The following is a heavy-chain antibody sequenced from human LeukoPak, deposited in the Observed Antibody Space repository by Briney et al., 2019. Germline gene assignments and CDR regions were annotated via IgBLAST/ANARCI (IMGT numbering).Heavy chain of an antibody. CDR2: IRYDGSNK. V-gene: IGHV3-30*02. CDR1: GFTFSSYG. CDR3: ARDSGGSSWYFGY. J-gene: IGHJ4*02. Sequence: GGSLRLSCAASGFTFSSYGMHWVRQAPGKGLEWVAFIRYDGSNKYYADSVKGRFTISRDNAKNSLYLQMNSLRADDTAFYYCARDSGGSSWYFGYWGQGTLVTVSS. D-gene: IGHD6-13*01.